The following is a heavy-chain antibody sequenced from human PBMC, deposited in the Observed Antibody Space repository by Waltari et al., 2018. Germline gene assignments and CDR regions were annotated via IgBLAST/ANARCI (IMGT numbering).Heavy chain of an antibody. Sequence: QVQLQESGPGLVKPSETLSLTCTVSGYSISSGYYWGWIRQPPGKGLEWIGSIYHSGSTYYNPSLKSRVTISVDTSKNQFSLKLSSVTAADTAVYYCAREGEGVLAYYDFWSGYPFDYWGQGTLVTVSS. CDR1: GYSISSGYY. J-gene: IGHJ4*02. CDR3: AREGEGVLAYYDFWSGYPFDY. V-gene: IGHV4-38-2*02. CDR2: IYHSGST. D-gene: IGHD3-3*01.